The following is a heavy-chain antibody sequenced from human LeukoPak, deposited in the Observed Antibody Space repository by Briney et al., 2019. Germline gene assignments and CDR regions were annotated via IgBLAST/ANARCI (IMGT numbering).Heavy chain of an antibody. D-gene: IGHD6-19*01. CDR1: GVSVSGYY. CDR3: ARGGSKQWLVDDS. CDR2: IHYSGST. Sequence: SETLSLTCTVSGVSVSGYYWSWLRQPPGKGLEWLGYIHYSGSTNYNPSLKSRVTISVDTSKNQFSLKLSSVTAADTAIYYCARGGSKQWLVDDSWGQGTLVTVSS. J-gene: IGHJ4*02. V-gene: IGHV4-59*02.